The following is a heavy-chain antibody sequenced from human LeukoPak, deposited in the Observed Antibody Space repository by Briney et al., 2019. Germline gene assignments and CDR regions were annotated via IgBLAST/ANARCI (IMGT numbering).Heavy chain of an antibody. CDR2: IYYSGST. CDR3: ARHGSARGYFDY. J-gene: IGHJ4*02. D-gene: IGHD2-15*01. V-gene: IGHV4-39*01. Sequence: PSETLSLTCTVSGGSISGSNYYWGWIRQPPGKGLEWIGSIYYSGSTYYNPSLKSRVTISVDTSKNQFSLKLNSVTAADTAVYYCARHGSARGYFDYWGQGTLVTVSS. CDR1: GGSISGSNYY.